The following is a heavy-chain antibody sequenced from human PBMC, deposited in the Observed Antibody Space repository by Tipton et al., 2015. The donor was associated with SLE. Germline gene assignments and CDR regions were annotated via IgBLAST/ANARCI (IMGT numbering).Heavy chain of an antibody. V-gene: IGHV4-4*02. Sequence: TLSLTCTVSGGSISSNTWWNWVRQPPGMGLEWIGEIHHRGTTNYNPSLKSRVTISVDKSKSQFSLKLSSVTAADTAVYYCARDRGGNSSVYFDYWGQGTLVTVSS. CDR1: GGSISSNTW. D-gene: IGHD4-23*01. J-gene: IGHJ4*02. CDR3: ARDRGGNSSVYFDY. CDR2: IHHRGTT.